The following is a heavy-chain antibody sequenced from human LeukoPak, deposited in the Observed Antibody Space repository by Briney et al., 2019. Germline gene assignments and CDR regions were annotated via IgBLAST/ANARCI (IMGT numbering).Heavy chain of an antibody. CDR1: GFSFSDYW. CDR3: VGDRSPRANWFDP. D-gene: IGHD3-10*01. V-gene: IGHV3-7*01. CDR2: IRQDGGEI. Sequence: GGSLRLSCVVSGFSFSDYWMSWVRQAPGKGLEWVANIRQDGGEIYYVDSVKGRFTISRDNAKNSLFLQMNSLRVEDTAVYYCVGDRSPRANWFDPWGQGTLVTVSS. J-gene: IGHJ5*02.